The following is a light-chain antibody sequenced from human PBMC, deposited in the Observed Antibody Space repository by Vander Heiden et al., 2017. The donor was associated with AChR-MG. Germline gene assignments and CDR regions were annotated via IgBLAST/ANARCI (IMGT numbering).Light chain of an antibody. V-gene: IGLV1-40*01. CDR3: QSYDSSLSGSV. J-gene: IGLJ2*01. CDR2: GNT. Sequence: QSVLTPPPSVSGSPGQRVTISCTGSSSNIGAGYGVHWFQQLPGAAPKLLIYGNTNRPSGVPDRFSGSKSGTSASLAITGLQAEDEAYYYCQSYDSSLSGSVFGGGTKLTVL. CDR1: SSNIGAGYG.